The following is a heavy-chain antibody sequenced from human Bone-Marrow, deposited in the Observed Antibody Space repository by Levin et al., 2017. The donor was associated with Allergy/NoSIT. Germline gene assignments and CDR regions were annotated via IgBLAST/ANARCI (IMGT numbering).Heavy chain of an antibody. CDR3: GGYCSGSTCSAPSYFDY. J-gene: IGHJ4*02. CDR2: ISSKNEII. D-gene: IGHD2-15*01. V-gene: IGHV3-48*01. CDR1: GLHFTKFS. Sequence: GVLKISCEVSGLHFTKFSLIWVRQAPGKGLEWVSSISSKNEIIHYADSVKGRFTISRDKAQNSLHLQMNSLRAEDTAVYYCGGYCSGSTCSAPSYFDYWGQGNLVTVSS.